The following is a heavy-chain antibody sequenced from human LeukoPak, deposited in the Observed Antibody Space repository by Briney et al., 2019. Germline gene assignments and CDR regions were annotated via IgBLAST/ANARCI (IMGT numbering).Heavy chain of an antibody. J-gene: IGHJ4*01. D-gene: IGHD3-9*01. CDR1: GFTFSSYA. V-gene: IGHV3-23*01. Sequence: PGGSLRLSCAASGFTFSSYAMSWVRQAPGKGLEWVSAISGSGGSTYYADSVKGRFTISRDNSKNTLYLQMNSLRAEDTAVYYCAKGRGHVLRYFDWLLDYWGQEPWSPSPQ. CDR2: ISGSGGST. CDR3: AKGRGHVLRYFDWLLDY.